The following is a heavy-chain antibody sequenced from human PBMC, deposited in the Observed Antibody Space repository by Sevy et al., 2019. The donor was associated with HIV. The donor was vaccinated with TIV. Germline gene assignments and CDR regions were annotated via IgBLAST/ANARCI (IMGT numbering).Heavy chain of an antibody. J-gene: IGHJ4*02. CDR3: ARYYYGSGKYYFDY. V-gene: IGHV4-61*02. Sequence: SETLSLACTVSGGSISSGTYYWSWIRQPAGKGLEWIERIYTSGITNYNPSLKSRVTISLDTSKNQFSLNLSSVTAADTAVYYCARYYYGSGKYYFDYWGQGTLVTVSS. D-gene: IGHD3-10*01. CDR2: IYTSGIT. CDR1: GGSISSGTYY.